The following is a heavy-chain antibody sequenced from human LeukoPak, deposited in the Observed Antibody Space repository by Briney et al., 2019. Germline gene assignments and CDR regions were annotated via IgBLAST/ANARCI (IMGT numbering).Heavy chain of an antibody. J-gene: IGHJ1*01. CDR3: AKDRYDFWSGPQYFQH. Sequence: QPGRSLRLSCAASGFTFSSYAMHWVRQAPGKGLEWVAVISYDGSNKYYADSVKGRFTISRDNSKNTLYLQMNSLRAEDTAVYYCAKDRYDFWSGPQYFQHWGQGTLVTVSS. CDR2: ISYDGSNK. D-gene: IGHD3-3*01. V-gene: IGHV3-30-3*01. CDR1: GFTFSSYA.